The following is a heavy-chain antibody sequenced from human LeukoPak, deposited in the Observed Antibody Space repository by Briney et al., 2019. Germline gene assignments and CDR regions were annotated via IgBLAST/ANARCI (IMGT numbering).Heavy chain of an antibody. CDR3: ARDIVVVVAATPQYYFDY. CDR1: GYTFTGYY. J-gene: IGHJ4*02. D-gene: IGHD2-15*01. CDR2: INPNSGGT. Sequence: GASVKVSCKASGYTFTGYYMHWVRQAPGQGLEWMGWINPNSGGTNYAQKFQGRVTMTRDTSISTAYMELSRLRSDDTAVYYCARDIVVVVAATPQYYFDYWGQGTLVTVSS. V-gene: IGHV1-2*02.